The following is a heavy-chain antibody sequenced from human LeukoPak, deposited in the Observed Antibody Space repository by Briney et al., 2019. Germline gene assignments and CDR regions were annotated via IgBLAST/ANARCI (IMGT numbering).Heavy chain of an antibody. Sequence: GGSLRLSCAASGFTFSSYSMNWVRQAPGKGLEWVSSISSSSSTIYYADSVKGRFTISRDNAKNSLYLQMNSLRAEDTAVYYCARGGITIFGVVTLRPFDYWGQGTLVTVSS. CDR1: GFTFSSYS. J-gene: IGHJ4*02. CDR3: ARGGITIFGVVTLRPFDY. D-gene: IGHD3-3*01. V-gene: IGHV3-48*01. CDR2: ISSSSSTI.